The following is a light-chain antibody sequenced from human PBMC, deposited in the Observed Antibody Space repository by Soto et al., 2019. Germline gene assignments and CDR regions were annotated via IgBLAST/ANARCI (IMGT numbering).Light chain of an antibody. J-gene: IGKJ1*01. V-gene: IGKV3-20*01. CDR2: GAY. CDR3: XQYGRSPWT. CDR1: QSISSN. Sequence: EIVMKQSPATLSVSPGERATLSCRASQSISSNLAWYQQKPGQAPRLLIHGAYSRATGIQDRFSGSGSGTDFSLTIRRLEPEDFAVYYCXQYGRSPWTVGQGTKVDNK.